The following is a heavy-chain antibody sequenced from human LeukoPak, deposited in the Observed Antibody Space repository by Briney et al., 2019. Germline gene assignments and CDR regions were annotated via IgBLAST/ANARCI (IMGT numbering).Heavy chain of an antibody. CDR1: GYTFTSYG. CDR2: INAYNGNT. CDR3: ARDGGPLYGSGRKDFDY. Sequence: ASVKVSCKASGYTFTSYGISWVRQAPGQGLEWMGWINAYNGNTNYAQKFQGRVTMTTDTSTSTAYMELRSLRSDETAVYYCARDGGPLYGSGRKDFDYWGQGTLVAVSS. D-gene: IGHD3-10*01. V-gene: IGHV1-18*04. J-gene: IGHJ4*02.